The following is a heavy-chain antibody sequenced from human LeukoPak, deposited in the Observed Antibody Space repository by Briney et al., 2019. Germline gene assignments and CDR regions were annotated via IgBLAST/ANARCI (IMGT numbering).Heavy chain of an antibody. V-gene: IGHV3-7*01. CDR2: IKQDGSEK. CDR3: ASSFGYSSSFRFDY. D-gene: IGHD6-6*01. CDR1: GFTFSSYW. Sequence: GGSLRLSCAASGFTFSSYWMSWVRQAPGKGLEWVANIKQDGSEKYYVDSVKGRFTISRDNAKNSLYLQMNSLRAEDTAVYYCASSFGYSSSFRFDYWGQGTLVTVSS. J-gene: IGHJ4*02.